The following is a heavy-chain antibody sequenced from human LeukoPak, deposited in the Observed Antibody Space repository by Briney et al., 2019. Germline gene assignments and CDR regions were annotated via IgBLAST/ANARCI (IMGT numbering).Heavy chain of an antibody. Sequence: VASVKVSCKASGYTFTSYDINWVRQATGQGLEWMGWMNPNSGNTGYAQKFQGRVTITRNTSISTAYMELSSLRSEDTAVYYCARAALDDAIDIWGQGTMVTVSS. J-gene: IGHJ3*02. CDR1: GYTFTSYD. CDR3: ARAALDDAIDI. V-gene: IGHV1-8*03. CDR2: MNPNSGNT.